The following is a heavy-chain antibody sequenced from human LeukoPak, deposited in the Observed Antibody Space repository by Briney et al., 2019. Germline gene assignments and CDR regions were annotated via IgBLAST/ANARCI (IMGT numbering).Heavy chain of an antibody. CDR2: INAGNGNT. J-gene: IGHJ4*02. CDR3: ARVQYSSGRGELDY. Sequence: ASVTVSFKASGYTFTIYAMHWVRQAPGQRLEWMGWINAGNGNTKYSQKFQGRVTITRDTSANTAYMELSSLRSEDTAVYYCARVQYSSGRGELDYWGQGTLVTVSS. V-gene: IGHV1-3*01. CDR1: GYTFTIYA. D-gene: IGHD6-19*01.